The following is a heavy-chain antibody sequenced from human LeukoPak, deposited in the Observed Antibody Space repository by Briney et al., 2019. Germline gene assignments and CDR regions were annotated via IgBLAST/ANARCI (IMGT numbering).Heavy chain of an antibody. CDR1: GFTFSGSA. V-gene: IGHV3-73*01. Sequence: PGGSLRLSCAASGFTFSGSAMHWVRQASGKGLEWVGRIRSKANSYATAYAASVKGRLTISRDDSKNTAYLQMNSLKTEDTAVYYCTRPTYYYGSGSYQKYFQHWGQGTLVTVSS. J-gene: IGHJ1*01. D-gene: IGHD3-10*01. CDR2: IRSKANSYAT. CDR3: TRPTYYYGSGSYQKYFQH.